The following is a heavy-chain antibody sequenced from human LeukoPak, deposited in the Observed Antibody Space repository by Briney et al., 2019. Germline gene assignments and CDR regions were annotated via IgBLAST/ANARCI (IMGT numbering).Heavy chain of an antibody. Sequence: SETLSLTCAVYGGSFSGYYWSWIRQPPGKGLEWIGEINHSGSTNYNPSLKSRVTMSVDTSKNQFSLKLSSVTAADTAVYYCAKEMATIIGGPFFDYRGQGTLVTVSS. D-gene: IGHD5-24*01. CDR2: INHSGST. V-gene: IGHV4-34*01. CDR3: AKEMATIIGGPFFDY. J-gene: IGHJ4*02. CDR1: GGSFSGYY.